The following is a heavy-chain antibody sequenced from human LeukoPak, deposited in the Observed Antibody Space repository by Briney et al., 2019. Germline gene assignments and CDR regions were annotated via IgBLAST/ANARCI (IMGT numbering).Heavy chain of an antibody. J-gene: IGHJ4*02. CDR2: ISFSGSSI. CDR3: ARVEGYDSSGSLYYFGY. Sequence: GGSLRLSCAASGFTFSDYFMTWIRQAPGKGLEWVSYISFSGSSIYYADSVKGRVTISRDNAKNSLYLQMSSLRAEDTAVYYCARVEGYDSSGSLYYFGYWGQGTLVTVSS. V-gene: IGHV3-11*01. CDR1: GFTFSDYF. D-gene: IGHD3-22*01.